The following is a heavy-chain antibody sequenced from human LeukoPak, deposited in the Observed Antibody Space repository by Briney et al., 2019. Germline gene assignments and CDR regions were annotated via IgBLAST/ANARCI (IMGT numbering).Heavy chain of an antibody. Sequence: SETLSLTSAVYGGSFSGYYWSWIRQPPGKGLEWIGEINHSGSTNYNPSLKSRVTISVDTSKNQFSLKLSSVTDADTAMYYCARGLSAIVHWGQGTLVTVSS. CDR2: INHSGST. V-gene: IGHV4-34*01. CDR1: GGSFSGYY. D-gene: IGHD2-21*02. J-gene: IGHJ4*02. CDR3: ARGLSAIVH.